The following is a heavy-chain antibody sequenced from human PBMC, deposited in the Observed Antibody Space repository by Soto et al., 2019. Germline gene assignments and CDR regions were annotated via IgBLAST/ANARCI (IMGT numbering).Heavy chain of an antibody. J-gene: IGHJ4*02. Sequence: QVQLVESGGGVVQPGRSLRLSCVTSGFTFSNYGMHWVRQAPGKGLEWVAVIWYDGSKKYYLDSVKGRFTISRDDSKNTLYLQMNSLKAEDTAVYYCARDIVVIGPDLDYWGQGTTVTVSS. D-gene: IGHD2-21*01. V-gene: IGHV3-33*01. CDR1: GFTFSNYG. CDR3: ARDIVVIGPDLDY. CDR2: IWYDGSKK.